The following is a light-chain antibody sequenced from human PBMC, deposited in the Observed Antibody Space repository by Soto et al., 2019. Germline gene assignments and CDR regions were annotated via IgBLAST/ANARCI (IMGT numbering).Light chain of an antibody. J-gene: IGKJ2*01. Sequence: DIQLTQSPSFLSASVGDRVTITCRASQGISRYLAWYQQKPGKAPKLLNYAASTLQSGVPSRFSCNGSGTQFTLTISSLQPEDFATYYCQQINSYPPYTFGQGTKLEIK. V-gene: IGKV1-9*01. CDR2: AAS. CDR3: QQINSYPPYT. CDR1: QGISRY.